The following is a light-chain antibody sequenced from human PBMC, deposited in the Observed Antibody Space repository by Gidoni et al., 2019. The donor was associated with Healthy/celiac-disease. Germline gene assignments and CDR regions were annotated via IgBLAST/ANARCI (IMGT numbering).Light chain of an antibody. V-gene: IGLV1-36*01. CDR3: AAWDDSLNGVV. CDR1: SSNIGNNA. J-gene: IGLJ2*01. Sequence: QSVLTQPPSVSEAPRPGVTISCSGSSSNIGNNAVNWYQQLPGKAPKLLIYYDDLLPSGVSDPFSGSKSGTSASLAISGLQSEDEADYYCAAWDDSLNGVVFGGGTKLTVL. CDR2: YDD.